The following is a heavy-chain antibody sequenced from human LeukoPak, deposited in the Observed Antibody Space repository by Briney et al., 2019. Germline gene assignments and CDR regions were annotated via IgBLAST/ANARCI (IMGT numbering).Heavy chain of an antibody. CDR1: GASISSGSYF. V-gene: IGHV4-61*02. CDR3: ATSPYYFYMDV. CDR2: IYTTGST. Sequence: SQTLSLTCSVSGASISSGSYFWTWIPQPAGKGLEGTERIYTTGSTNYNPPLTSRVTISMDASKNQFSLNLSSVTAADTAVYYCATSPYYFYMDVWGKGSSVIVSS. J-gene: IGHJ6*03.